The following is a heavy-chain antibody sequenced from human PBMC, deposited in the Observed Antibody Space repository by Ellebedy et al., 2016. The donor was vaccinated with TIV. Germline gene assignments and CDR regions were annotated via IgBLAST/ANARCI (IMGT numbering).Heavy chain of an antibody. Sequence: GESLKISCAASGFTFSSYAMSWVRQAPGKGLEWVSTISNTGSRTYYADSVEGRFIISRDNSKKTLYLQMNSLRAEDTAIYYCAKDRTPGDGYWVFDQWGQGTLVTVSS. J-gene: IGHJ4*02. CDR1: GFTFSSYA. CDR2: ISNTGSRT. CDR3: AKDRTPGDGYWVFDQ. V-gene: IGHV3-23*01. D-gene: IGHD5-18*01.